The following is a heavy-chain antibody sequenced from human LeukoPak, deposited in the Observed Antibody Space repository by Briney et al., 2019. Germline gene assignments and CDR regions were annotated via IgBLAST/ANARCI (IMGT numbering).Heavy chain of an antibody. J-gene: IGHJ4*02. Sequence: QPGGSLRLSCAASGFTFSSYAMHWVRQAPGKGLEWAALISYDGSVQYYADSVKGRFTISRDSPKNTLYLQMNSLRPEDTAVYYCARGGIAVTIDYWGQGTLVTVSS. CDR3: ARGGIAVTIDY. CDR1: GFTFSSYA. V-gene: IGHV3-30*04. CDR2: ISYDGSVQ. D-gene: IGHD6-19*01.